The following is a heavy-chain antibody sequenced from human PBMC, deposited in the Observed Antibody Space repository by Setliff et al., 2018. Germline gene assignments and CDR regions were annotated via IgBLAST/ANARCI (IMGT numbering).Heavy chain of an antibody. CDR2: IYHSGSI. CDR1: GGSISSSNW. J-gene: IGHJ6*03. Sequence: SETLSLTCTVSGGSISSSNWWTWVRQPPGKGLEWIGEIYHSGSINYNPSLKSRVTMSVDKSKNQFSLKLTSVTAADTAVYYCARGLEGEDYFYYMDVWGKGNTVSVSS. CDR3: ARGLEGEDYFYYMDV. D-gene: IGHD2-21*01. V-gene: IGHV4-4*02.